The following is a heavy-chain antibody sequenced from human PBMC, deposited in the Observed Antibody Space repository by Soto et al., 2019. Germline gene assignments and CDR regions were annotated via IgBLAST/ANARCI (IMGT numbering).Heavy chain of an antibody. CDR3: AKDFYRVTVSPVPRPYYFDS. D-gene: IGHD2-21*02. Sequence: QVQLVESGGGVVPPGRSLRLSCAAAGFTFRSYGMHWVRQAPGKGLEWVALISSDGIVKYYGDSVKGRFTISRDTSKNTLYLQMNSLAAEDTAVYYWAKDFYRVTVSPVPRPYYFDSWGQGTLVTVSS. CDR1: GFTFRSYG. V-gene: IGHV3-30*18. J-gene: IGHJ4*02. CDR2: ISSDGIVK.